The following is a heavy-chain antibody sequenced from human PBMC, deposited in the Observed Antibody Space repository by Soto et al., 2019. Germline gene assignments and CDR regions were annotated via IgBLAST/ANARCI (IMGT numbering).Heavy chain of an antibody. Sequence: QVQLQESGPGLVKSSQTLSLTCNVSGGSISSDGNYWSWIRQHPGKGLEWIGYIYYSGSTYYNPSLKSRVTISVDTSKNQFSLKLNSVTAADTAVYYCARARMVRGIIYYYGMDVWGQGTTVTVFS. V-gene: IGHV4-31*03. D-gene: IGHD3-10*01. CDR1: GGSISSDGNY. CDR3: ARARMVRGIIYYYGMDV. CDR2: IYYSGST. J-gene: IGHJ6*02.